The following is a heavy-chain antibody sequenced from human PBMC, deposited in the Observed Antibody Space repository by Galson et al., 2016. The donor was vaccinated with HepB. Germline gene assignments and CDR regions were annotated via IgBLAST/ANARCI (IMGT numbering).Heavy chain of an antibody. J-gene: IGHJ4*02. D-gene: IGHD6-6*01. Sequence: SLRLSCAASGFTFSKYVMNWVRRAPGKGLEWVSSISGSGGRIFDADSVKGRFTISRDNSKNTLYLQMNSLRVEDTAVYFCAKVGDTSARLFRRDMPFDYLGQGTQVTVSS. CDR2: ISGSGGRI. CDR3: AKVGDTSARLFRRDMPFDY. V-gene: IGHV3-23*01. CDR1: GFTFSKYV.